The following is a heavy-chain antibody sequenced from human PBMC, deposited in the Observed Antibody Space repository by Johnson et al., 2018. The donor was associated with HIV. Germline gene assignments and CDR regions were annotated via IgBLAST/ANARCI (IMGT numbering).Heavy chain of an antibody. V-gene: IGHV3-30*04. J-gene: IGHJ3*02. CDR1: GFTFSSYA. D-gene: IGHD6-19*01. CDR3: ARDPSSGWRPHDAFDI. Sequence: QVKLVESGGGVVQAGGSLRLSCAASGFTFSSYAMSWVRQAPGQGLEWVAVISYDGSNKYYADSVKGRFTISRDNSKNSLYLQMNSLRAEDTAVYYCARDPSSGWRPHDAFDIWGQGTMVTVSS. CDR2: ISYDGSNK.